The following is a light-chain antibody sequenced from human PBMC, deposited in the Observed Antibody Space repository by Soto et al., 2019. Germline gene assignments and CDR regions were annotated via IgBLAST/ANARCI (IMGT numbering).Light chain of an antibody. Sequence: EIVLTQSPGTLSLSPRERATLSCRVIQSVSNNYLAWYQQKPGQAPRLLIYDTSTRATGIPARFSGSGSGTEFTLTISSLQSEDFAVYYCQQYNKWPPISFGQGTRLEI. CDR2: DTS. CDR3: QQYNKWPPIS. V-gene: IGKV3-15*01. J-gene: IGKJ5*01. CDR1: QSVSNN.